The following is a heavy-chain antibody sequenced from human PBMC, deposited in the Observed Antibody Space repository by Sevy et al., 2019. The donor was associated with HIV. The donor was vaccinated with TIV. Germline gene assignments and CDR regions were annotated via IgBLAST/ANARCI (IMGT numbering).Heavy chain of an antibody. Sequence: GGSLRLSCAASGFTFTNYAMNWVRQAPGKGLEWVSGISGSGGSGYKAHYADSVKDRLTISRDDSKNSLYLQMNSLRAEDTALYYCARKYDSSGYFDCWGQGTLVTVSS. CDR1: GFTFTNYA. D-gene: IGHD3-22*01. CDR2: ISGSGGSGYKA. CDR3: ARKYDSSGYFDC. J-gene: IGHJ4*02. V-gene: IGHV3-23*01.